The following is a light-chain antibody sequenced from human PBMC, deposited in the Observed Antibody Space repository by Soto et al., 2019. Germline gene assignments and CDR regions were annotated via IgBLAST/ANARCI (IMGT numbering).Light chain of an antibody. Sequence: DLQMTQSPSSVSASVGDRVTITCRASQAIDSWLAWYQQKPGEAPKLLIFTGSLLHSGVPPRFSGSGSGTDFTLTISSLQHEDFATYYCQQTLSFPPTFGQGTKG. CDR2: TGS. V-gene: IGKV1-12*01. CDR1: QAIDSW. CDR3: QQTLSFPPT. J-gene: IGKJ1*01.